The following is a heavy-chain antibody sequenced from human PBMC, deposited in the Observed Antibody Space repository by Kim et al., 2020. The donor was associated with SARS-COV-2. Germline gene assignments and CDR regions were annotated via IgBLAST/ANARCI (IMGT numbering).Heavy chain of an antibody. CDR1: GFTFSSYS. D-gene: IGHD3-10*01. CDR3: ARDHYGSGSYYKTFYYYYGMDV. V-gene: IGHV3-48*02. J-gene: IGHJ6*02. Sequence: GGSLRLSCAASGFTFSSYSMNWVRQAPGKGLEWVSYISSSSSTIYYADSVKGRFTISRDNAKNSLYLQMNSLRDEDTAVYYCARDHYGSGSYYKTFYYYYGMDVWGQGTTVTDSS. CDR2: ISSSSSTI.